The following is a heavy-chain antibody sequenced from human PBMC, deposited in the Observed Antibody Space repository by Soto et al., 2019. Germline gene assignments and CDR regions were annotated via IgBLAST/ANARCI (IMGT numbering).Heavy chain of an antibody. Sequence: QVQLQQWGAGLLKPSETLSLTCAVYGGSFSGYYWSWIRQPPGKGLEWIGEINHSGSTNYNPSLKSRVTISVDTSKNQFSLKLSSVTAADTAVDYCARGFTVRGGRGWNYWGQGTLVTVSS. J-gene: IGHJ4*02. V-gene: IGHV4-34*01. CDR3: ARGFTVRGGRGWNY. D-gene: IGHD3-10*01. CDR1: GGSFSGYY. CDR2: INHSGST.